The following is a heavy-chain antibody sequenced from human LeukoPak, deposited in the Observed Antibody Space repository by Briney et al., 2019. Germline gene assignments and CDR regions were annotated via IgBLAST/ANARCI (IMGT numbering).Heavy chain of an antibody. V-gene: IGHV3-30*03. J-gene: IGHJ4*02. D-gene: IGHD3-10*01. CDR1: GFTFSSYG. CDR3: ARDGRITMVRGVINY. CDR2: ISYDGSNK. Sequence: PGGSLRLSCAASGFTFSSYGMHWVRQAPGKGLEWVAVISYDGSNKYYADSVKGRFTISRDNSKNTLYLQMNSLRAEDTAVYYCARDGRITMVRGVINYWGQGTLVTVSS.